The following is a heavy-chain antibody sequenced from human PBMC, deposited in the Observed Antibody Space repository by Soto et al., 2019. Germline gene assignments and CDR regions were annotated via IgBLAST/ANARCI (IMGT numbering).Heavy chain of an antibody. J-gene: IGHJ6*02. V-gene: IGHV1-69*13. CDR2: IIPIFGTA. CDR1: GGTFSSYA. Sequence: SVKVSCKASGGTFSSYAISWVRQAPGQGLEWMGGIIPIFGTASYAQKFQGRVTITADESTSTAYMELSSLRSEDTAVYYCARFPQRNYYYYGMDVWGQGTTVTVSS. CDR3: ARFPQRNYYYYGMDV.